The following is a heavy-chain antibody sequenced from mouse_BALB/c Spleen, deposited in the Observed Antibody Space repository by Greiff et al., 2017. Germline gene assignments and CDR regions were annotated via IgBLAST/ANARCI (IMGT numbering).Heavy chain of an antibody. D-gene: IGHD1-1*01. CDR1: GFNIKDTY. CDR2: IDPANGNT. CDR3: ARRLLLRSYYFDY. J-gene: IGHJ2*01. Sequence: EVQLQQSGAELVKPGASVKLSCTASGFNIKDTYMHWVKQRPEQGLEWIGRIDPANGNTKYDPKFQGKATITADTSSNTAYLQLSSLTSEDTAVYYCARRLLLRSYYFDYWGQGTTLTVSS. V-gene: IGHV14-3*02.